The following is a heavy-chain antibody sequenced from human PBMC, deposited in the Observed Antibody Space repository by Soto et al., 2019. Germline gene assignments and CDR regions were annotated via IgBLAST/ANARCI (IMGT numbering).Heavy chain of an antibody. D-gene: IGHD6-13*01. CDR2: IYYSGST. V-gene: IGHV4-30-4*02. CDR3: ARYSSSWYPSNY. Sequence: PSETLSLTCTVSGGSISSGDYYWSWVRQPPGKGLEWIGYIYYSGSTYYNPSLKSRVTISVDTSKNQFSLKLNSVTAADTAVYYCARYSSSWYPSNYWGQGTLVTVSS. J-gene: IGHJ4*02. CDR1: GGSISSGDYY.